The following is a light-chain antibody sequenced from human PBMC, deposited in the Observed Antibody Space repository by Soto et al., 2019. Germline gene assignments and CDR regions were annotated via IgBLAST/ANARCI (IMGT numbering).Light chain of an antibody. CDR3: QQYGTSSWT. CDR1: QSVSSSY. J-gene: IGKJ1*01. CDR2: GAS. V-gene: IGKV3-20*01. Sequence: EVLLTQSRGTLSLSPGERGCLSCRASQSVSSSYFAWYQQKPGQAPRLLIYGASSRATGIPDRFSGSGSGTDFTLTISRLEPEDFAVYYFQQYGTSSWTFGQGTKVDI.